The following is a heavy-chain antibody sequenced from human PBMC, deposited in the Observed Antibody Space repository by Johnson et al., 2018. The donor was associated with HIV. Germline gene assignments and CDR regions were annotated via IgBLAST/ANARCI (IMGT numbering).Heavy chain of an antibody. J-gene: IGHJ3*02. CDR1: GFTFSSYG. D-gene: IGHD6-13*01. V-gene: IGHV3-33*01. Sequence: QVQLVESGGGVVQPGRSLRLSCAASGFTFSSYGMHWVRQAPGKGLEWVAVIWYDGSNKYYADSVKGRFTLSRDNSKNTLYLQMNSLRAEDTAVYYCARDRGGIAEQSGAFDIGGQGTMVTVSS. CDR3: ARDRGGIAEQSGAFDI. CDR2: IWYDGSNK.